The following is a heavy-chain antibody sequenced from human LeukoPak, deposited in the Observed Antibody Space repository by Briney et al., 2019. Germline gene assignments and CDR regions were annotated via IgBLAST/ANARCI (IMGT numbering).Heavy chain of an antibody. V-gene: IGHV4-39*07. CDR1: GGSISSSSHY. CDR2: IYYSGST. CDR3: ASSRDGGYYYYYMDV. Sequence: SETLSLTCTVSGGSISSSSHYWGWIRQPPGKGLEWIGRIYYSGSTYYNPSLKSRVTISVDTSKNQFSLKLGSVTAADTAVYYCASSRDGGYYYYYMDVWGKGTTVTVSS. J-gene: IGHJ6*03.